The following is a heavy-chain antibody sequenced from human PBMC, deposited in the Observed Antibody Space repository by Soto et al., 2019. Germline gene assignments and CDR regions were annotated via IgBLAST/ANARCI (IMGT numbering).Heavy chain of an antibody. V-gene: IGHV3-23*01. CDR1: GFTFSSYA. CDR3: AKDGGRVGYGDYEVY. CDR2: ISGSGGST. J-gene: IGHJ4*02. D-gene: IGHD4-17*01. Sequence: EVQLLESGGGLVQPGGSLRLSCAASGFTFSSYAMSWVRQAPGKGLEWVSAISGSGGSTYYADSVTGRFTISRDNSKNTLYLQMNSLRAEDTAVYYCAKDGGRVGYGDYEVYWGQGTLVTVSS.